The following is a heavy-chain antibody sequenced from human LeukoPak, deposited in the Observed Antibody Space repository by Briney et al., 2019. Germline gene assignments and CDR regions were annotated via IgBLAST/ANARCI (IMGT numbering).Heavy chain of an antibody. CDR1: GFTFSSYW. D-gene: IGHD1-26*01. V-gene: IGHV3-30*03. CDR3: ATSGPWELLNPFDY. J-gene: IGHJ4*02. CDR2: ISYDGSNK. Sequence: GGSLRLSCAASGFTFSSYWMSWVRQAPGKGLEWVAVISYDGSNKYYADSVKGRFTISRDNSKNTLYLQMNSLRAEDTAVYYCATSGPWELLNPFDYWGQGTLVTVSS.